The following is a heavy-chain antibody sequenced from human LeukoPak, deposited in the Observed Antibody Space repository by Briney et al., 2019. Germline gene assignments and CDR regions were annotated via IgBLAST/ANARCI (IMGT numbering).Heavy chain of an antibody. CDR1: GFTVSSNY. D-gene: IGHD6-13*01. Sequence: GGSLRLSCAASGFTVSSNYMSWVRQAPGKGLEWVSVIYSGGSTYYADSVKGRFTISRDNSKNTLYLQMNSLRAEDTAVYYCAGESGSWYESGIYGMDVWGQGTTVTVSS. CDR2: IYSGGST. J-gene: IGHJ6*02. V-gene: IGHV3-66*01. CDR3: AGESGSWYESGIYGMDV.